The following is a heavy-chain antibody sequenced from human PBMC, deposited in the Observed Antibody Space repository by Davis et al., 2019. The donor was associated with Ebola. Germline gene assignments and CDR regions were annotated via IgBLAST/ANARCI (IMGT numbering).Heavy chain of an antibody. CDR3: AKGRTIPLALDF. V-gene: IGHV3-23*01. Sequence: GGSLRLSCAASGFVFRNYVMSWVRQAPGKGLEWVSTLGTSADTYYAESVKGRFTISRDNSKNTLYLQMNGLRGEDTALYYCAKGRTIPLALDFWGQGTLVTVSS. CDR1: GFVFRNYV. D-gene: IGHD2-2*02. J-gene: IGHJ4*02. CDR2: LGTSADT.